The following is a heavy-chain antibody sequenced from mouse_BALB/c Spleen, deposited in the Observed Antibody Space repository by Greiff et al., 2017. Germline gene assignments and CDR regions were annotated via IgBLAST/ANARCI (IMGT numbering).Heavy chain of an antibody. CDR3: NGGYDYAMDY. CDR1: GFTFNDYY. CDR2: IDPENGDT. D-gene: IGHD3-2*02. V-gene: IGHV14-4*02. J-gene: IGHJ4*01. Sequence: EVQLVESGAELVRSGASVKLSCTASGFTFNDYYMHWVKQRPEQGLEWIGWIDPENGDTDYAPKFQGKATMTADTSSNTAYLQLSSLTSEDTAVYYCNGGYDYAMDYWGQGTSVTVSS.